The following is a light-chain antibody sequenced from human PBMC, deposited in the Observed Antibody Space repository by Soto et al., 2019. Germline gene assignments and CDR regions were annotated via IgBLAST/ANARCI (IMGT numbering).Light chain of an antibody. CDR3: HQFGSSPLAFT. CDR1: QSVSTRY. CDR2: GAY. J-gene: IGKJ2*01. Sequence: ESMLTHSPGTLSLSPGERATLSCRASQSVSTRYLAWYQQKPGQAPSLLIYGAYIRAAGIPDRFSDSGSGTDFTLTISRLEPEDFAVYYCHQFGSSPLAFTFGQGTKLEI. V-gene: IGKV3-20*01.